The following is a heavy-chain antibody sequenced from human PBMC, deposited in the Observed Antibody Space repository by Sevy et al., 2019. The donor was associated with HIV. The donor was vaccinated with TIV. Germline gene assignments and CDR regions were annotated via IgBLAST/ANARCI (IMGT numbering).Heavy chain of an antibody. CDR2: LKSDVYGGKV. CDR1: GFTFGDYC. Sequence: GGSLRLSCTASGFTFGDYCMSWVRQAPGKGLEWVAFLKSDVYGGKVDHAASVRGRFVISRDDSKTIAYLQMNDLKTDDTGVYYCTRWKAAQSIFDYWGQGALVTVSS. D-gene: IGHD6-13*01. CDR3: TRWKAAQSIFDY. V-gene: IGHV3-49*04. J-gene: IGHJ4*02.